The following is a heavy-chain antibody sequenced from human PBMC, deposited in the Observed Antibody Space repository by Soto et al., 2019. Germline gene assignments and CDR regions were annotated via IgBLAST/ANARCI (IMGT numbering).Heavy chain of an antibody. J-gene: IGHJ3*02. CDR3: ARQASSGWYAFDI. D-gene: IGHD6-19*01. Sequence: SETLSLTCTVSGGSISSYYWSWIRQPPGKGLEWIGYIYYSGSTNYNPSLKSRVTISVDTSKNQFSLKLSSVTAADTAVYYCARQASSGWYAFDIWGQGTMVTVSS. V-gene: IGHV4-59*08. CDR2: IYYSGST. CDR1: GGSISSYY.